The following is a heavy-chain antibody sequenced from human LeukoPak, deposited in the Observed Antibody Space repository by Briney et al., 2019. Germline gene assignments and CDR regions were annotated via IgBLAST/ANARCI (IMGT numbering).Heavy chain of an antibody. CDR1: GGSISSYY. D-gene: IGHD6-13*01. Sequence: SETLSLTCTVSGGSISSYYWSWIRQPPGKGLEWIGYIYYSGSTNYNPSLKSRVTISVGTSKNQFSLKLSSVTAADTAVYYCARHLAAAGFDYWGQGTLVTVSS. CDR3: ARHLAAAGFDY. J-gene: IGHJ4*02. CDR2: IYYSGST. V-gene: IGHV4-59*08.